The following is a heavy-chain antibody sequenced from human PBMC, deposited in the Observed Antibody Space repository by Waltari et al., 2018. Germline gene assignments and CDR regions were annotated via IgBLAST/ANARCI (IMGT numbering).Heavy chain of an antibody. V-gene: IGHV5-51*01. Sequence: EVQLVQSGAEVKKPGESLKISCKGSGYSFTSYWIGWVRQMPGKGLEWMGSIYPGDTGTRYSPSVQGQVTISADKSISTAYLQWSSLKASDTAMYYCATHGRSSGWSQSWYFDLWGRGTLVTVSS. CDR1: GYSFTSYW. CDR2: IYPGDTGT. D-gene: IGHD6-19*01. J-gene: IGHJ2*01. CDR3: ATHGRSSGWSQSWYFDL.